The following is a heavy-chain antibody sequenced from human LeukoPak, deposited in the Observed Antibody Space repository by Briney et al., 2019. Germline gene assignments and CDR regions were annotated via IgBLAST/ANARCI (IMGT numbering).Heavy chain of an antibody. V-gene: IGHV1-46*01. Sequence: GASVKVSCNAAGHMFANYGLHWLRQAPDQRLGGMGVISPTSGNTNHAQQYQHRVNMNRDTPPTPVFLGLRSLTSEDTGVYYCERARLGSSWVDVLDVWGQGTKDTVSS. CDR3: ERARLGSSWVDVLDV. CDR2: ISPTSGNT. D-gene: IGHD6-13*01. CDR1: GHMFANYG. J-gene: IGHJ3*01.